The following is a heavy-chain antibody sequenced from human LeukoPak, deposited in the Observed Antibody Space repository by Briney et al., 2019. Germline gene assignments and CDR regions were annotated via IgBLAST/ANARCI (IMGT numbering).Heavy chain of an antibody. J-gene: IGHJ4*02. CDR3: ARDLSLLYYFDY. CDR2: IWYDGSNK. Sequence: GGSLRLSCAASGFTFTNYGMHWVRQAPGKGLEWVAVIWYDGSNKYYADSVKGRFTISRDNSKKTLYLQMNSLRVEDTAVYYCARDLSLLYYFDYWGQGALVTVSS. CDR1: GFTFTNYG. V-gene: IGHV3-33*01.